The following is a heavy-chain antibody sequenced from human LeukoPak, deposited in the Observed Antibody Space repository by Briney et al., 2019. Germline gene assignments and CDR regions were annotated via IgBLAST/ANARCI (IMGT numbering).Heavy chain of an antibody. CDR3: ARESQSAYYLDSSGYEDAFDI. CDR2: ISSSGSTI. V-gene: IGHV3-48*03. J-gene: IGHJ3*02. Sequence: PGGSLRLSCAASGFTFSSYEMNWVRQAPGKGLEWVSYISSSGSTIYYADSVKGRFTISRDNAKNSLYLQMNSLRAEDTAVYYCARESQSAYYLDSSGYEDAFDIWGQGTMVTVSS. CDR1: GFTFSSYE. D-gene: IGHD3-22*01.